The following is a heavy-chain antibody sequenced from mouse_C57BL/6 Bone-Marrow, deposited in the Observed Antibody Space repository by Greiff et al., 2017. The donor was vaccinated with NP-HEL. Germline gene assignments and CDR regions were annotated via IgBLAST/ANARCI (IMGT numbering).Heavy chain of an antibody. J-gene: IGHJ4*01. CDR3: ARGITTVVAHYYAMDY. V-gene: IGHV1-75*01. CDR1: GYTFTDYY. Sequence: VQLQQSGPELVKPGASVKISCKASGYTFTDYYINWVKQRPGQGLEWIGWIFPGSGSTYYNEKFKGKATLTVDKSSSTAYMLLSSLTSEDSAVYFCARGITTVVAHYYAMDYWGQGTSVTVSS. D-gene: IGHD1-1*01. CDR2: IFPGSGST.